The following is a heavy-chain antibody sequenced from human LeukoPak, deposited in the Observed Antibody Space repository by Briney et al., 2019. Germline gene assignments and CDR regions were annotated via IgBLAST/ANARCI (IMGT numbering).Heavy chain of an antibody. CDR2: INKDGSER. Sequence: PGGSLRLSCAASGFTFSSYWMTWARQVPGKGLEWVANINKDGSERNYADSLKGRFTISRDNAMSSLFLQMNSLRAEDTAVYYCARDWGNWDFDFWGQGTLVTVSS. CDR1: GFTFSSYW. D-gene: IGHD1-1*01. J-gene: IGHJ4*02. V-gene: IGHV3-7*01. CDR3: ARDWGNWDFDF.